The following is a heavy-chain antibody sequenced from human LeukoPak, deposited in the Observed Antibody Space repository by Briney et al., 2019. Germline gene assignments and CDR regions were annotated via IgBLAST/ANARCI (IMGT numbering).Heavy chain of an antibody. CDR1: GFTFSSYE. D-gene: IGHD3-16*01. J-gene: IGHJ4*02. CDR2: ISSSGSTI. Sequence: GGSLRLSCAASGFTFSSYEMNWVRQAPGKGLEWVSYISSSGSTIYYADSVKGRFTISRDNAKNSLYLQMNSLRAEDTAVYYCARDRTSTPWSYGPTSDYWGQGTLVTVSS. CDR3: ARDRTSTPWSYGPTSDY. V-gene: IGHV3-48*03.